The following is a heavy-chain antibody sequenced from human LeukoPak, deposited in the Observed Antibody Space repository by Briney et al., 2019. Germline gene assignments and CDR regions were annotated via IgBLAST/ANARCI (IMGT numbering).Heavy chain of an antibody. J-gene: IGHJ4*02. CDR1: GGSLSSYY. D-gene: IGHD4-17*01. Sequence: SETLSLTCTVSGGSLSSYYWSWIRQPPGKGLEWIGYIYYSGSTNYNPSLKSRVTISVDTSKNQFSLKLSSVTAADTAVYYCARAHPTVTNFDYWGQGTLVTVSS. V-gene: IGHV4-59*01. CDR2: IYYSGST. CDR3: ARAHPTVTNFDY.